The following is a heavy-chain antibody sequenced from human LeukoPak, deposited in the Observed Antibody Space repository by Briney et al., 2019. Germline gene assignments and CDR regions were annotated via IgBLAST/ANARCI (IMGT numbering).Heavy chain of an antibody. J-gene: IGHJ6*02. Sequence: GGSLRLSCAASGFTFSDYYMSWIRQAPGKGLEWVSYISSSGSTIYYADSVKGRFTISRDNAKNSLYLQMNSLRAEDTAVYHCASQMNGYSSSRGTYYYYGMDVWGQGTTVTVSS. CDR3: ASQMNGYSSSRGTYYYYGMDV. CDR2: ISSSGSTI. CDR1: GFTFSDYY. D-gene: IGHD6-13*01. V-gene: IGHV3-11*01.